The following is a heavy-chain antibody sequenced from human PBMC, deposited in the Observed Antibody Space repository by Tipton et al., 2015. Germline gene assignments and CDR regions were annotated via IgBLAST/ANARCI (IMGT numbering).Heavy chain of an antibody. D-gene: IGHD3-9*01. Sequence: TLSLTYAVSAYSISSDYYWGWIRQPPGKGLEWIGSISHSGNTYYNPSLKSRVTMSRDTSKNQFSLKLTSVTAADTAVYYCACQDYDSLTRDYQTVDYWGQGILVTVSS. CDR1: AYSISSDYY. CDR3: ACQDYDSLTRDYQTVDY. J-gene: IGHJ4*02. CDR2: ISHSGNT. V-gene: IGHV4-38-2*01.